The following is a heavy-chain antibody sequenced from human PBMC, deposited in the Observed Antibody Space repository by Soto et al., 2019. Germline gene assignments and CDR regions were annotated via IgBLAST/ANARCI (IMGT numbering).Heavy chain of an antibody. CDR2: IYYRGST. Sequence: QVQLQESGPGLVKPSQTLSLTCTVSGGSISSSDYYWSWLRQPPGRGLEWIGYIYYRGSTYYNPSLRSRVAISVDTPKSQFSLKLSSVTAADTAVYFCAGDYEGSGYISYWGQGTLVTVSS. CDR3: AGDYEGSGYISY. CDR1: GGSISSSDYY. J-gene: IGHJ4*02. V-gene: IGHV4-30-4*01. D-gene: IGHD3-22*01.